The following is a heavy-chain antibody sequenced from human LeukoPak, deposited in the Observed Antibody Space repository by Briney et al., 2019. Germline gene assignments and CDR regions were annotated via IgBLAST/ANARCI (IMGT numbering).Heavy chain of an antibody. D-gene: IGHD3/OR15-3a*01. J-gene: IGHJ4*02. CDR1: GFTLSSYS. CDR2: IGKSITRT. Sequence: GGSLRLSCVASGFTLSSYSMNWVRQAPGKGLEWVAYIGKSITRTHYADSVEGRFIISRDNAKNSLYLQMNSLREEDTAVYFCARDPDWLEYGGQGTLVTVSS. CDR3: ARDPDWLEY. V-gene: IGHV3-48*02.